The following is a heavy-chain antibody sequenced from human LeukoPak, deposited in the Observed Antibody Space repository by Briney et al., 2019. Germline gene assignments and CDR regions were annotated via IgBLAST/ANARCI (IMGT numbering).Heavy chain of an antibody. Sequence: GRSLRLSCAASGFTFSNYGMHWVRQAPGKGLEWVAVIWPDGSNKYYADSVKGRFTISRDNSKNTLYLQMNSLRAEDTAVYYCATEIHLDYWGQGTLVTVSS. V-gene: IGHV3-33*01. CDR1: GFTFSNYG. J-gene: IGHJ4*02. CDR2: IWPDGSNK. CDR3: ATEIHLDY.